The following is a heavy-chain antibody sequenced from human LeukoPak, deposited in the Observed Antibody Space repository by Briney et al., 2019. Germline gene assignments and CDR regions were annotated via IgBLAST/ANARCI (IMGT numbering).Heavy chain of an antibody. J-gene: IGHJ4*02. V-gene: IGHV3-49*04. CDR1: GFTFGDYA. Sequence: GRALRLSCTASGFTFGDYAMSWVRQAPGKGLEWVGFIRSKAYGGTTEYAASVKGRFTISRDDSKRIAYLQMNSLKTEDTAVYYCTTHGDHLYYFDYWGQGTLVTVSP. D-gene: IGHD4-17*01. CDR3: TTHGDHLYYFDY. CDR2: IRSKAYGGTT.